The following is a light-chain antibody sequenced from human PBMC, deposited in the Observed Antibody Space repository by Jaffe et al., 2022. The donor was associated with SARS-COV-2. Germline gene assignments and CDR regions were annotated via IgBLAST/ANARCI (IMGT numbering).Light chain of an antibody. CDR2: GAS. Sequence: EVVLTQSPGTLSLSPGERATLSCRASQSVSSSLLTWYQQKPGQAPRLLIYGASSRATGIPDRFSGSASGTDFTLTISRLEPEDFAVYYCQLYGSSWTFGQGTRVEIK. CDR1: QSVSSSL. CDR3: QLYGSSWT. J-gene: IGKJ1*01. V-gene: IGKV3-20*01.